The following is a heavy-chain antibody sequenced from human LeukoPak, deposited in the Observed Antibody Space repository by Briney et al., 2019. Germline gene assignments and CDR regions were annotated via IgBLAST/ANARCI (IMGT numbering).Heavy chain of an antibody. V-gene: IGHV4-39*01. Sequence: SETLSLTCAVSGASISSSNYYWGWVRQSSGKGLEWIGNIYSSGNTYYNASLKSRVTMYIDTSKNQFSLKLSSVTAADTAMYYCAKSNGYGLIDYWGQGTLATVSS. D-gene: IGHD5-12*01. J-gene: IGHJ4*02. CDR2: IYSSGNT. CDR3: AKSNGYGLIDY. CDR1: GASISSSNYY.